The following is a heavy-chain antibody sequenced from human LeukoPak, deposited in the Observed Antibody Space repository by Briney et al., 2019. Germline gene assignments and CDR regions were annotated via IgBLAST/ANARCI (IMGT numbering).Heavy chain of an antibody. CDR1: GFTFRKSD. V-gene: IGHV3-33*01. CDR3: ARDLYRRAFDY. CDR2: IWYDGNNK. Sequence: PGGPLRPSCAASGFTFRKSDMHGVRQAPGKEMKWVAVIWYDGNNKYYADSVKGLFTISRDISKNPLYLQIDTLRAEDTSVYYCARDLYRRAFDYWGQGTLVTVSS. D-gene: IGHD1-26*01. J-gene: IGHJ4*02.